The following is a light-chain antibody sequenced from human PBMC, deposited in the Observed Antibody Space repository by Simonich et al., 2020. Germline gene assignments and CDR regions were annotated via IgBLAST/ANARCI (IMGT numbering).Light chain of an antibody. Sequence: EIVLTQSPGTLSLSPGERATLSCRASQSFSSSYLAWYQQNPGLAPRLLIYDASSRATGIPDRFSGSGSGTDFTLTISRLEPEDFAVYYCQQYGSSHHTFGQGTKLEIK. J-gene: IGKJ2*01. CDR1: QSFSSSY. CDR2: DAS. V-gene: IGKV3D-20*01. CDR3: QQYGSSHHT.